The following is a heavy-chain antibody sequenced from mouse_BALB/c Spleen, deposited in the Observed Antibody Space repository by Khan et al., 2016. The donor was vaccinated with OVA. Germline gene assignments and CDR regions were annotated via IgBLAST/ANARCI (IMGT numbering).Heavy chain of an antibody. V-gene: IGHV3-2*02. CDR1: GYSITSGYA. CDR2: ISYSGGT. J-gene: IGHJ2*01. D-gene: IGHD1-1*01. Sequence: VQLKESEPGLVKPSQSLSLTCTVTGYSITSGYAWNWIRQFPGNKLEWMGYISYSGGTSYNPSLKSRISITRDTSKNQFFLQLNSVTTEDTATYYCARGNYYGYYFDYWGQDTPLTVSS. CDR3: ARGNYYGYYFDY.